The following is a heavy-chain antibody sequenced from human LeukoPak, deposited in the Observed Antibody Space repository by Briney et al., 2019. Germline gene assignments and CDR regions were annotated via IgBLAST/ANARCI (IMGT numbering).Heavy chain of an antibody. Sequence: GGSLRLSCAASGFIFSSYAMSWVRQAPGKGLEWVSVISASGGTTYYADSVKGRFTISRDNSKNTLYLQMNSLRADDTAVYYCAKTITGSYFRLDYWGQGTLVTVSS. CDR2: ISASGGTT. CDR3: AKTITGSYFRLDY. D-gene: IGHD3-10*01. V-gene: IGHV3-23*01. CDR1: GFIFSSYA. J-gene: IGHJ4*02.